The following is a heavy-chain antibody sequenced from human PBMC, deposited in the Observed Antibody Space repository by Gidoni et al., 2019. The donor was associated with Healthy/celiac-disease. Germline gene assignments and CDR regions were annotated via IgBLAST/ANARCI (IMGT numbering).Heavy chain of an antibody. V-gene: IGHV3-33*01. CDR1: GFTFSSYG. CDR3: ARKGPRGYSYEGSHYYYYYGMDV. D-gene: IGHD5-18*01. CDR2: IWYDGSNK. Sequence: QVHLVESGGGVVQPGRSLRLSCAASGFTFSSYGMHWVRQAPGKGLEWVAVIWYDGSNKYYAESVKGRFNISRDNSKNTLYLQMNSLRAEDTAVYYCARKGPRGYSYEGSHYYYYYGMDVWGQGTTVTVSS. J-gene: IGHJ6*02.